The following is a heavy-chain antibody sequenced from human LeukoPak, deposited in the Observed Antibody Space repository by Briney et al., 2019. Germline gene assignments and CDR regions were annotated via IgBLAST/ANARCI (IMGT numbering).Heavy chain of an antibody. Sequence: GGSLRLSCAASGFTVRSNYMNWVRQAPGKGLEWVSVIYSGGSTYYADSVKGRFTISRDNAKNSLYLQMNSLRAEDTAVYYCARIGSGSYSYLDYWGQGTLVTVSS. V-gene: IGHV3-66*01. D-gene: IGHD3-10*01. CDR3: ARIGSGSYSYLDY. CDR2: IYSGGST. CDR1: GFTVRSNY. J-gene: IGHJ4*02.